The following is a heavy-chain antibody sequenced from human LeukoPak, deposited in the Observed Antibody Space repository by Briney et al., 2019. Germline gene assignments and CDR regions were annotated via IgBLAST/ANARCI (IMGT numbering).Heavy chain of an antibody. CDR3: ARGPEGFYYYYYMDV. V-gene: IGHV1-18*01. J-gene: IGHJ6*03. CDR1: GYTFTSYG. D-gene: IGHD3-3*01. CDR2: ISAYNGNT. Sequence: ASVKVSCKASGYTFTSYGISWVRQAPGQGLEWMGWISAYNGNTNYAQKFQGRVTMTRDMSTSTVYMELSSLRSEDTAVYYCARGPEGFYYYYYMDVWGKGTTVTVSS.